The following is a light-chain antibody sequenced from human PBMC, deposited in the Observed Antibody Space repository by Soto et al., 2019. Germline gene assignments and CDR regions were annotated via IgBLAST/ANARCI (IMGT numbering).Light chain of an antibody. CDR3: QQRSNWPPPIT. Sequence: EIVLTQSPATLSLSPGERATLSCRASQSVSSYLAWYQQKPGQAPRLLIYDASNRATGIPARFSGSGSGTDFTLTICSLEPEDFAVYYCQQRSNWPPPITFGQGTRLEIK. CDR2: DAS. CDR1: QSVSSY. J-gene: IGKJ5*01. V-gene: IGKV3-11*01.